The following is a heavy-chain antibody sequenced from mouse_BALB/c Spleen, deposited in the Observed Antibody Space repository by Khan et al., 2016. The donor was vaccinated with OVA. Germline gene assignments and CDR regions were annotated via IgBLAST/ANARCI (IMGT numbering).Heavy chain of an antibody. V-gene: IGHV3-2*02. J-gene: IGHJ3*01. CDR3: ARWFAY. CDR2: ITYNGGT. Sequence: EVQLQESGPGLVKPSQSLSLTCTVTGYSITSDYAWNWIRQFPGNKLEWMGYITYNGGTSYHPSLKSRISITRDTSKNQFFLRLNSVTTEDSATYYFARWFAYWGQGTLVTVS. CDR1: GYSITSDYA.